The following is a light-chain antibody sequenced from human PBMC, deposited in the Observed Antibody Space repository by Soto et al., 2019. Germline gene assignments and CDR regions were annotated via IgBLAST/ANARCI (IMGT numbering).Light chain of an antibody. J-gene: IGKJ1*01. CDR3: QKYNSFWT. CDR1: QTISNW. Sequence: DIQMTQSTSTLSASVGDRVTISCRASQTISNWLAWYQQKPGKAPKLLIYDASSLESGVPSRFSGSGSGTEFTLTISSLQPEEFATYYCQKYNSFWTFGQGTKVEIK. V-gene: IGKV1-5*01. CDR2: DAS.